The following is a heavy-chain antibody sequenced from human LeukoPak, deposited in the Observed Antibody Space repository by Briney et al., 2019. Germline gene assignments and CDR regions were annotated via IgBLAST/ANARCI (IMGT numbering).Heavy chain of an antibody. D-gene: IGHD4-17*01. Sequence: SETLSPTCTVSGGSISSGSYYWSWIRQPAGKGLEWIGRIYTSGSTNYNPSLKSRVTISVDTSKNQFSLKLSSVTAADTAVYYCARGDYPHAFDIWGQGTMVTVSS. V-gene: IGHV4-61*02. J-gene: IGHJ3*02. CDR2: IYTSGST. CDR3: ARGDYPHAFDI. CDR1: GGSISSGSYY.